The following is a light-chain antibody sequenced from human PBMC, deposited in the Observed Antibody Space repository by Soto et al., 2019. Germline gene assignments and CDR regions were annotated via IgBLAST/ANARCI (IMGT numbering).Light chain of an antibody. CDR1: QSVSNS. CDR2: DVF. CDR3: QQRSAWPLT. V-gene: IGKV3-11*01. Sequence: EIVLTQSPATLSLSPGERATLSCRASQSVSNSLAWYQQKPGQAPRLLIWDVFNRATGIPARFSGSGSGTDFPLPISSIEPEDFVVYSCQQRSAWPLTFGGGTRVEIK. J-gene: IGKJ4*01.